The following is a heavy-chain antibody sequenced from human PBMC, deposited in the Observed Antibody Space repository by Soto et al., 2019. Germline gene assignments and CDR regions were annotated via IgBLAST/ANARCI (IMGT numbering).Heavy chain of an antibody. CDR2: IYYSGST. V-gene: IGHV4-39*01. Sequence: PSETLSLTCTVSGGSISSSSFHWGWIRQPPGKGLEWIGSIYYSGSTYYSPSLKSRVTISVDTSKNQFSLKLSSVTAADTAVYYCARREREAGTDCWFDPWGQGTLVTVS. CDR3: ARREREAGTDCWFDP. D-gene: IGHD6-13*01. CDR1: GGSISSSSFH. J-gene: IGHJ5*02.